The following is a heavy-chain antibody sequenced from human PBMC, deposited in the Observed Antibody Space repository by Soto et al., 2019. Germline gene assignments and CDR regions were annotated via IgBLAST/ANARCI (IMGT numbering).Heavy chain of an antibody. Sequence: EVQLLESGGGLVQPGGSLRLSCVASGFTFMSNAMSWVRQAPGKGPEWVSAISGSGGSTYYADSVKGRFTISRDNSKNTLYLQMNSLRAEDTAVYYCAKVSSSGYQPSYYYYGMDVWGQGTTVTVSS. V-gene: IGHV3-23*01. J-gene: IGHJ6*02. CDR2: ISGSGGST. D-gene: IGHD3-22*01. CDR3: AKVSSSGYQPSYYYYGMDV. CDR1: GFTFMSNA.